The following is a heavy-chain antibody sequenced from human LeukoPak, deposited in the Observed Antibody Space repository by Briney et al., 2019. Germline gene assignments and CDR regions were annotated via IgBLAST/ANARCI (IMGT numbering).Heavy chain of an antibody. CDR1: GFTFSSYE. Sequence: GGSLRLSCAASGFTFSSYEMNWVRQAPGKGLEWVSYISRSGNIIYYADSVKGRFTISRDNAKNALYLQMNSLRAEDTAVYYCARIAHSSSWYFDYWGQGTLVTVSS. J-gene: IGHJ4*02. D-gene: IGHD6-13*01. CDR2: ISRSGNII. V-gene: IGHV3-48*03. CDR3: ARIAHSSSWYFDY.